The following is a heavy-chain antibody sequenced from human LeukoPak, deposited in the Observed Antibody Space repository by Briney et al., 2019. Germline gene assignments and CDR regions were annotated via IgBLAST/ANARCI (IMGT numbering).Heavy chain of an antibody. CDR2: INPKSGGT. D-gene: IGHD1-1*01. V-gene: IGHV1-2*02. J-gene: IGHJ3*02. CDR1: GYTFTGYY. CDR3: ARVSKKLRGAFDI. Sequence: ASVKLSCTASGYTFTGYYMHWVRQAPGQGLGWMGWINPKSGGTNYAQKVQGRVTMTRDTSISTAYMELSRLRSDDTAVYYCARVSKKLRGAFDIWGQGTMVTVSS.